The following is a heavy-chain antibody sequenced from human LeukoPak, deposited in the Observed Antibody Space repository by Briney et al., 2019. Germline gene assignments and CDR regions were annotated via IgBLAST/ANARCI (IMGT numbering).Heavy chain of an antibody. J-gene: IGHJ6*03. CDR3: ANAGYINYYAYYYMDV. CDR1: GFTFSSYA. CDR2: ISGSGGST. Sequence: GGSLRLSCAASGFTFSSYAMSWVRQAPVKGLEWVSSISGSGGSTYYADSVKGRFTISRDNSKSTLYLQMNSLRAGDTALYYCANAGYINYYAYYYMDVWGKGTTVTVSS. V-gene: IGHV3-23*01. D-gene: IGHD3-9*01.